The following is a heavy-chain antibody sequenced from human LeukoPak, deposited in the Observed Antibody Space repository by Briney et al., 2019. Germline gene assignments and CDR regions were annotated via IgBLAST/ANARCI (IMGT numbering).Heavy chain of an antibody. V-gene: IGHV3-7*01. CDR1: GFTFSSYW. CDR3: ARDQDYYDSSGYYYYYYYYYMDV. J-gene: IGHJ6*03. CDR2: IKQDGSEK. D-gene: IGHD3-22*01. Sequence: GGSLRLSCAASGFTFSSYWMSWVRQAPGKGLEWVAHIKQDGSEKYYVDSVKGRFTISRDNAKNSLYLQMNSLRAEDTAVYYCARDQDYYDSSGYYYYYYYYYMDVWGKGTTVTVSS.